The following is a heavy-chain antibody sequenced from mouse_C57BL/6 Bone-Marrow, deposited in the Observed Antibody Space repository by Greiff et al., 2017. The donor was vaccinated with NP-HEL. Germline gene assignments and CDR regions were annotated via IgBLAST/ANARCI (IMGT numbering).Heavy chain of an antibody. Sequence: VQLQQSGPELVKPGASVKISCKASGYAFSSSWMNWVKQRPGKGLEWIGRIYPGDGDTNYNGKFKGKATLTADKSSSTAYMQLSSLTSEDSAVYFCARWGYYGSLGAWFAYWGQGTLVTVSA. CDR1: GYAFSSSW. D-gene: IGHD1-1*01. V-gene: IGHV1-82*01. CDR2: IYPGDGDT. CDR3: ARWGYYGSLGAWFAY. J-gene: IGHJ3*01.